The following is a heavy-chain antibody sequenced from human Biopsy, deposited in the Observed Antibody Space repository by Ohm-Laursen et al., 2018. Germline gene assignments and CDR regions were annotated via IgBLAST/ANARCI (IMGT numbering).Heavy chain of an antibody. Sequence: SVKVSCKASGGTFTNYAISWVRQAPGRGLEWMGGIILIFGTANYAQKFQGRVTITADESTSTAYMELSSLRSDDTAVYYCARDALGGGSYRFFYWGQGSLVTVSS. D-gene: IGHD1-26*01. CDR3: ARDALGGGSYRFFY. CDR1: GGTFTNYA. V-gene: IGHV1-69*13. J-gene: IGHJ4*02. CDR2: IILIFGTA.